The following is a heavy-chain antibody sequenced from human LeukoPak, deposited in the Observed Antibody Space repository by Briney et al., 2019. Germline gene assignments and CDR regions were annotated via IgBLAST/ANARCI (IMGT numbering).Heavy chain of an antibody. Sequence: GALRLSCAASGFTFSSYGMSWVRQAPGKGLEWVSAISGSGGSIYYADSVKGRFTISRDNSKNTLYLQMNSLRAEDTAVYYCAKDKGSSSWFDYWGQGTLVTVSS. CDR2: ISGSGGSI. CDR3: AKDKGSSSWFDY. CDR1: GFTFSSYG. V-gene: IGHV3-23*01. J-gene: IGHJ4*02. D-gene: IGHD6-13*01.